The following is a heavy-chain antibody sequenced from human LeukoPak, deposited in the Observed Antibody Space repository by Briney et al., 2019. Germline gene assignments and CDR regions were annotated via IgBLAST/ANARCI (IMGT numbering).Heavy chain of an antibody. CDR2: INSDGSTT. D-gene: IGHD3-22*01. CDR1: GFTFISYW. CDR3: ARGHDYYDSSSYYY. Sequence: PGGSLRLSYAASGFTFISYWMHWVRQAPGKGLVWVSRINSDGSTTSYAASVKGRFTISRDTAKNTLYPQMKSLRAEDTAVYYCARGHDYYDSSSYYYWGQGTLVTVSS. V-gene: IGHV3-74*01. J-gene: IGHJ4*02.